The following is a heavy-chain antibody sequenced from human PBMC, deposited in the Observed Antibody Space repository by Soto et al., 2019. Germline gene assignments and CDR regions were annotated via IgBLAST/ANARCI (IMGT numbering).Heavy chain of an antibody. Sequence: GGSLRLSCAASGFTFSSYAMSWVRQAPGKGLEWVSAISGSGGSTYYADSVKGRFTISRDNSKNTLYLQMNSLRAEDTAVYYCATRRDFDWQDPPDYWGQGTLVTVSS. J-gene: IGHJ4*02. CDR3: ATRRDFDWQDPPDY. CDR1: GFTFSSYA. D-gene: IGHD3-9*01. CDR2: ISGSGGST. V-gene: IGHV3-23*01.